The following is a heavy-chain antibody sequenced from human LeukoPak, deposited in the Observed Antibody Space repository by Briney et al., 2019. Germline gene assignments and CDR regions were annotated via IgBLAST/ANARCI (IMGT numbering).Heavy chain of an antibody. V-gene: IGHV3-48*04. CDR1: GFTFSRIS. CDR3: ARDPYSGSYGNYYYYYMDV. CDR2: ISSSSSTI. J-gene: IGHJ6*03. Sequence: PGGSLRLSCAASGFTFSRISMNWVRQAPGKGLEWVSYISSSSSTIYYADSVKGRFTISRDNAKNSLYLQMHSLRAEDTALYFCARDPYSGSYGNYYYYYMDVWGKGTTVTISS. D-gene: IGHD1-26*01.